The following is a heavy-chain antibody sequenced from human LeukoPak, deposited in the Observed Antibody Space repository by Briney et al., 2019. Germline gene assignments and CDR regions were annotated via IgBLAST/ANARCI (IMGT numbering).Heavy chain of an antibody. V-gene: IGHV3-49*03. J-gene: IGHJ4*02. CDR2: IRSKAYGGTT. CDR1: GFSFGDYA. D-gene: IGHD4-17*01. Sequence: GGSLRLSCTTSGFSFGDYAMSWFRQAPGKGLEGVGFIRSKAYGGTTKYAASVKDRFTISRDDSKSIAYLQVNSLKTEDTAVYYCTRGYYGDYVLPNDYWGQGTLVTVSS. CDR3: TRGYYGDYVLPNDY.